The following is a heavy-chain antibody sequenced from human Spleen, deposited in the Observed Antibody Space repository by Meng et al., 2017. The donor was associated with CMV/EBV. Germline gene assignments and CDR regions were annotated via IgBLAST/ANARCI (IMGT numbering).Heavy chain of an antibody. CDR3: ARGFPWDSWPSPAEYFQD. V-gene: IGHV3-11*01. D-gene: IGHD6-13*01. CDR1: FGDYF. CDR2: ISSRGPTT. Sequence: FGDYFRSWIRQAPGKGLEWVPYISSRGPTTNHADSVKGRFTISRDNAKNSVSLQMNSLRAEDTAVYYCARGFPWDSWPSPAEYFQDWGQGTLVTVSS. J-gene: IGHJ1*01.